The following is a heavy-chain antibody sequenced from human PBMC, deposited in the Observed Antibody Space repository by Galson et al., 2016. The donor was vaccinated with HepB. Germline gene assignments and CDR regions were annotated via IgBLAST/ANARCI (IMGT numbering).Heavy chain of an antibody. CDR3: ARDRVWFGELYGMDV. J-gene: IGHJ6*02. CDR1: GYTFRNYV. Sequence: SVKVSCKASGYTFRNYVISWVRQAPGQGLEWMGKINPSGGSTSYAQKFQGRVTMTRDTSTSTVYMELSSLRSEDTAVYYCARDRVWFGELYGMDVWGQGTTVTVSS. D-gene: IGHD3-10*01. V-gene: IGHV1-46*01. CDR2: INPSGGST.